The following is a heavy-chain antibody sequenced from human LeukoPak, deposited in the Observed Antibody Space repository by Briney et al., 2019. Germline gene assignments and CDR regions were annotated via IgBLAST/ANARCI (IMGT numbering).Heavy chain of an antibody. D-gene: IGHD5-24*01. V-gene: IGHV5-51*01. Sequence: GESLKISCKGSGYSFTTYWIAWVRHMPGKGLEWMGIIYPGDSNTRYSPSFQGQVTISADKSISTAYLQWSSLRASDTAMYYCARLSETSTIGGFDDWGQGTLVTVSS. CDR3: ARLSETSTIGGFDD. CDR1: GYSFTTYW. CDR2: IYPGDSNT. J-gene: IGHJ4*02.